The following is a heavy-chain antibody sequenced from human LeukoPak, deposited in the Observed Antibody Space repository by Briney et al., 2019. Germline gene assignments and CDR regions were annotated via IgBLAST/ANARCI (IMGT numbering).Heavy chain of an antibody. Sequence: PSETLSLTCSVSGYSITSTSFWAWIRQTPGKGLEWIGSINHLGSAYYNPSLESRVTISVDTSKDHFSLNLKSVTAADTAVYYCAREDGSSGYDDFWGQGTLVTVSS. CDR1: GYSITSTSF. D-gene: IGHD5-12*01. CDR3: AREDGSSGYDDF. J-gene: IGHJ4*02. CDR2: INHLGSA. V-gene: IGHV4-38-2*02.